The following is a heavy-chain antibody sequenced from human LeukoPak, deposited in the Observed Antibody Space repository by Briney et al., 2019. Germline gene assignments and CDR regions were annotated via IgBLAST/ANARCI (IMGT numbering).Heavy chain of an antibody. V-gene: IGHV3-48*04. CDR1: GFTFSSYS. Sequence: GGSLRLSCAASGFTFSSYSMNWVRQAPGKGLEWVSYISSSSSTIYYADSVKGRFTISRDNAKNSLYLQMNSLRAEDTAVYYCARVFPDYDSSGYYSLYFDYWGQGTLVTVSS. CDR2: ISSSSSTI. J-gene: IGHJ4*02. D-gene: IGHD3-22*01. CDR3: ARVFPDYDSSGYYSLYFDY.